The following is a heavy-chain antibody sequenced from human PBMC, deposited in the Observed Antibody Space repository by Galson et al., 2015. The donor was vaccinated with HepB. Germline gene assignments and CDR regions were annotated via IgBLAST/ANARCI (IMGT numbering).Heavy chain of an antibody. CDR1: GGTFSGYA. V-gene: IGHV1-69*13. Sequence: SVKVSCKASGGTFSGYAISWVRQAPGQGLEWMGGIIPIFGTANYAQKFQGRVTITADESTSTAYMELSSLRSEDTAVYYCASGFDILTAPVPYYYYGMDVWGQGTTVTVSS. D-gene: IGHD3-9*01. CDR2: IIPIFGTA. J-gene: IGHJ6*02. CDR3: ASGFDILTAPVPYYYYGMDV.